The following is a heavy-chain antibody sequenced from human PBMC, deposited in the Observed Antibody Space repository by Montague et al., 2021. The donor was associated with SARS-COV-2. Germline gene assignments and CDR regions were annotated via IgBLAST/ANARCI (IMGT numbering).Heavy chain of an antibody. CDR2: IFYSGST. CDR3: ARGRYGHFDY. CDR1: GGSISSSTSY. D-gene: IGHD5-18*01. Sequence: SETLSLTCTVSGGSISSSTSYWGWIRQPPGKGLEWIGSIFYSGSTYYNPSLKSRVSMSIDTSRNQFSLKMSSVTAADTAVYYCARGRYGHFDYWGQGTLVTVSS. V-gene: IGHV4-39*07. J-gene: IGHJ4*02.